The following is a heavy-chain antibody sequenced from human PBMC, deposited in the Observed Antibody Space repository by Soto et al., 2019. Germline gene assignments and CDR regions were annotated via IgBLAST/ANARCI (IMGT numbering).Heavy chain of an antibody. Sequence: EVQLLESGGGLVQPGGSLRLSCVASGFTFSSFAMTWVRQTPGKGLEWVSAISNNGGGSTYYADSVKGRFTISRDNSKNTLYLQMDSLRAEDTAVYYCAKARGYPWFFDYWGQGTLVTVSS. CDR3: AKARGYPWFFDY. D-gene: IGHD5-12*01. V-gene: IGHV3-23*01. CDR2: ISNNGGGST. J-gene: IGHJ4*02. CDR1: GFTFSSFA.